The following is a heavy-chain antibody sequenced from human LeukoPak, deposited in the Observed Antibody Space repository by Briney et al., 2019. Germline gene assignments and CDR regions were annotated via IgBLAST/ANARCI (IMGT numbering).Heavy chain of an antibody. D-gene: IGHD5-18*01. V-gene: IGHV3-48*04. CDR3: ARAVDTAMVWSPWFDP. CDR1: GFTFSSYS. CDR2: ISSSSSTI. Sequence: GGSLRLSCAASGFTFSSYSMNWVRQAPGKGLEWVSYISSSSSTIYYADSVKGRFTISRDNAKNSLYLQMNSLRAEETAVYYCARAVDTAMVWSPWFDPWGQGTLVTVSS. J-gene: IGHJ5*02.